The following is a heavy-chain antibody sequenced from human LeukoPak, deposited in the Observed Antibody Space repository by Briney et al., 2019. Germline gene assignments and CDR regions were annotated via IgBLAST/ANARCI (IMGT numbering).Heavy chain of an antibody. V-gene: IGHV3-33*06. CDR2: IWYNGSNK. D-gene: IGHD2-21*02. J-gene: IGHJ4*02. CDR1: GFTFSSYG. CDR3: AKDHDDVVVTAMPVYSVPSYFDY. Sequence: GGSLRLSCAASGFTFSSYGMHWVRQAPGKGLEGVAVIWYNGSNKYYADSVKGRFTISRDNSKNTLYLQMNSLKDEDTAVYYCAKDHDDVVVTAMPVYSVPSYFDYWRQGTLVTVSS.